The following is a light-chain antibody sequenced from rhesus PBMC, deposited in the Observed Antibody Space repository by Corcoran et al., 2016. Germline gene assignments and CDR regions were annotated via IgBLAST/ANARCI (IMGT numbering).Light chain of an antibody. CDR2: KAA. CDR3: QQYSSSPPT. Sequence: DIQMTQSPSSLSASVGDTVTITCRASKSVTSWLAWYQQKPGQAPKLLIYKAALLQSGVPSRFSGSGYGTDFTLTLSSLQSEDFATYYCQQYSSSPPTFGQGTKVEIK. J-gene: IGKJ1*01. V-gene: IGKV1-22*01. CDR1: KSVTSW.